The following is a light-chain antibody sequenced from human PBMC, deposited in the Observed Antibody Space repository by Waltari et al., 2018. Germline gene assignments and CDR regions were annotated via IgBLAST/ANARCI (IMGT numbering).Light chain of an antibody. J-gene: IGLJ2*01. V-gene: IGLV3-1*01. Sequence: YVLTQPPSISVPPGQTAPIPCSGEDLGKNSASWYKQKAGQPPTPVIYQNNRRPSDIPDRFSASTSGNAATLTIRGTQPTDEADYYWQAWDTVSFVVFGGGTRLTVL. CDR1: DLGKNS. CDR2: QNN. CDR3: QAWDTVSFVV.